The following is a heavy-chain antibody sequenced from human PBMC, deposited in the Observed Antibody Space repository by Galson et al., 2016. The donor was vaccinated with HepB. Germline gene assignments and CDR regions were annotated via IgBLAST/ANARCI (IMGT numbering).Heavy chain of an antibody. V-gene: IGHV3-48*02. Sequence: SLRLSCAASGLTFSSYSMNWVRQAPGKGLEWVSYISSSSRTIFYADSVKGRFTISRDNAKKSLYLQMNSLRDEDTAVYYCARDRLLEGLLYPRPYFFDYWRQGTLVTVSS. J-gene: IGHJ4*02. D-gene: IGHD3-3*01. CDR2: ISSSSRTI. CDR3: ARDRLLEGLLYPRPYFFDY. CDR1: GLTFSSYS.